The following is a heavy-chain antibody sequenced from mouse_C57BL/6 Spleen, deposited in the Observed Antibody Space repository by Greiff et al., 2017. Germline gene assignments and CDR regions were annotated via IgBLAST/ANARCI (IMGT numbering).Heavy chain of an antibody. CDR3: ARFGDGNYFDY. V-gene: IGHV1-82*01. CDR1: GYAFSSSW. J-gene: IGHJ2*01. CDR2: IYPGDGDT. Sequence: QVQLQQSGPELVKPGASVKISCKASGYAFSSSWMNWVKQRPGKGLEWIGRIYPGDGDTNYNGKFKGKATLTADKSSGTAYMQLSSLTSEDSAVYFCARFGDGNYFDYWGQGTTLTVSS. D-gene: IGHD3-1*01.